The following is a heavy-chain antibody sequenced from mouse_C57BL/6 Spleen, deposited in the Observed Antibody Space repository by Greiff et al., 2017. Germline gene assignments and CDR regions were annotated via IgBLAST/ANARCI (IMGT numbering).Heavy chain of an antibody. V-gene: IGHV3-6*01. CDR2: ISYDGSN. CDR3: ARGDYGPYAMDY. CDR1: GYSITSGYY. J-gene: IGHJ4*01. Sequence: DVQLQESGPGLVKPSQSLSLTCSVTGYSITSGYYWNWIRQFPGNKLEWMGYISYDGSNNYNPSLKNRISITRDTSKNQFFLKLNSVTTEDTATYYCARGDYGPYAMDYWGQGTSVTVSS. D-gene: IGHD1-1*02.